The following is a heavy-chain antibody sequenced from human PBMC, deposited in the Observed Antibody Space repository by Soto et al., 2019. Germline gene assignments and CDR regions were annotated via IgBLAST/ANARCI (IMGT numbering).Heavy chain of an antibody. D-gene: IGHD2-2*01. CDR2: IIPISGTA. V-gene: IGHV1-69*01. CDR1: GGTFSSYA. CDR3: ARSQGSSTSLELYYYYYYGMDV. Sequence: QVQLVQSGAEVKKPGSSVKVSCKASGGTFSSYAIIWVRQAPGQGLEWMGGIIPISGTANYAQKFQGRVTITADESTSTAYMELSSLRSEDSAVYYCARSQGSSTSLELYYYYYYGMDVWGQGTTVTVSS. J-gene: IGHJ6*02.